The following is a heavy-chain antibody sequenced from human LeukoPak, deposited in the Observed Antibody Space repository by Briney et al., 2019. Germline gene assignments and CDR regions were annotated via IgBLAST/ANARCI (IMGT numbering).Heavy chain of an antibody. D-gene: IGHD3-22*01. CDR1: GYTFTSYY. V-gene: IGHV1-46*01. Sequence: ASVKASCKASGYTFTSYYMHWVRQAPGQGLEWMGLINPSGGSTSYAQKFQGRVTMTRDTSTSTVYMELSSLRSEDTAVYYCARDKSGHYYDSSGQLDYWGQGTLVTVSS. J-gene: IGHJ4*02. CDR2: INPSGGST. CDR3: ARDKSGHYYDSSGQLDY.